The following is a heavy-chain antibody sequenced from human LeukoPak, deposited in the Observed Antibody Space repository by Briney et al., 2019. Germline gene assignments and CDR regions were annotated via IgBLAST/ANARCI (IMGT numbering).Heavy chain of an antibody. CDR1: GGSVSSSSYY. CDR3: ARHSGHIYSGYDNNFDY. D-gene: IGHD5-12*01. V-gene: IGHV4-39*01. Sequence: SSETVSLTCTVSGGSVSSSSYYWGWIRQPPGKGLEWIGSIYYSGSTYYNPSLKSRVTISVDTSKNQFSLNLSSVTAADTAVYYCARHSGHIYSGYDNNFDYWGQGTLVTVSS. CDR2: IYYSGST. J-gene: IGHJ4*02.